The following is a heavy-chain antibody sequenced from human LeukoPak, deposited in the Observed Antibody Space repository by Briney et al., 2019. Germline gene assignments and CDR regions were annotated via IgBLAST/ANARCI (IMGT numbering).Heavy chain of an antibody. V-gene: IGHV4-34*01. D-gene: IGHD3-3*01. Sequence: SVTLSLTCAVYGGSFSGYYWSWIRQPPGKGLEWIGEINHSGSTNYNPSLKSRVTISVDTSKNQFSLTLSSVTAADTAVYYCARLGVVIAPYYYYYMDVWGKGTTVTVSS. CDR1: GGSFSGYY. J-gene: IGHJ6*03. CDR3: ARLGVVIAPYYYYYMDV. CDR2: INHSGST.